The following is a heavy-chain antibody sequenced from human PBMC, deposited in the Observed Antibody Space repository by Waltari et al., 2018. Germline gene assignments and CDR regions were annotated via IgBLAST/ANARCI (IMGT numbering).Heavy chain of an antibody. V-gene: IGHV3-30*18. D-gene: IGHD3-10*01. J-gene: IGHJ4*02. CDR2: ISYDGSNK. Sequence: QVQLVESGGGVVQPGRSLRLSCAASGFTFSSYGMHWVRQAPGKGLEWVAVISYDGSNKYYADSVKGRFTISRDNSKNTLYLQMNSLRAEDTAVYYCAKAAGSGSYYYYFDYWGQGTLVTVSS. CDR1: GFTFSSYG. CDR3: AKAAGSGSYYYYFDY.